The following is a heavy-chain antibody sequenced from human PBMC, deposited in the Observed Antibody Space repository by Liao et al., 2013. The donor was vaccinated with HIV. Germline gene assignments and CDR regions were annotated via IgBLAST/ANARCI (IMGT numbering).Heavy chain of an antibody. J-gene: IGHJ5*02. V-gene: IGHV4-4*07. Sequence: QLQLQESGPGLVKPSETLSLTCTVSGGSINPYYWSWIRKSAGKGLEWIGRIYGSGSTDYNPSLKSRVTISVDTSKNQFSLKLSSVTAADTAVYYCARGRLELRYFWFDPWGQGTLVTVSS. D-gene: IGHD1-7*01. CDR1: GGSINPYY. CDR2: IYGSGST. CDR3: ARGRLELRYFWFDP.